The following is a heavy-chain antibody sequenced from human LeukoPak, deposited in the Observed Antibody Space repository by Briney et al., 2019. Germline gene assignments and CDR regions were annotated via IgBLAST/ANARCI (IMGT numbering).Heavy chain of an antibody. V-gene: IGHV1-2*02. D-gene: IGHD2-2*01. J-gene: IGHJ5*02. CDR2: INPNSGGT. Sequence: ASVKVSCKASGYTFTGYYMHWVRQAPGQGLEWMGWINPNSGGTNYAQKFQGRVTMTRDTSISTAYMELSRLRSDDTAVCYCARDKGYCSSTSCIAYNWFDPWGQGTLVTVSS. CDR3: ARDKGYCSSTSCIAYNWFDP. CDR1: GYTFTGYY.